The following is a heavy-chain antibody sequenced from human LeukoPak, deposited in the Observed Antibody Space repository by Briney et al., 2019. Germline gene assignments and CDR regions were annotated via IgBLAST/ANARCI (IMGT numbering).Heavy chain of an antibody. J-gene: IGHJ4*02. D-gene: IGHD3-3*01. CDR3: AKDGVYDFWSGYYLDY. Sequence: GGSLILSCAASGFTFSSYAMGWVRQAPGKVLEWVSAISGSGGSTYYADSVKGRFPISRDNSKNTLYLQMNSLRAEDTAVYYCAKDGVYDFWSGYYLDYWGQGTLVTVSS. CDR2: ISGSGGST. V-gene: IGHV3-23*01. CDR1: GFTFSSYA.